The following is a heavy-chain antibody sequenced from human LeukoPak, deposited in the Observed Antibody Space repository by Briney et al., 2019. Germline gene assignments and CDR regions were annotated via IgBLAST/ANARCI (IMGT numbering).Heavy chain of an antibody. CDR2: ISGSGGYT. CDR1: GFTFSSYA. Sequence: GGSLRLSCAASGFTFSSYAMSWVRQAPGKGLEWVSAISGSGGKGLEWVSVISGSGGYTYYADSVKGRFTISRDNSKNTLYLQMNSLRAEDTAVYYCARDYRGSYYFYWGQGTLVTVSS. CDR3: ARDYRGSYYFY. V-gene: IGHV3-23*01. D-gene: IGHD1-26*01. J-gene: IGHJ4*02.